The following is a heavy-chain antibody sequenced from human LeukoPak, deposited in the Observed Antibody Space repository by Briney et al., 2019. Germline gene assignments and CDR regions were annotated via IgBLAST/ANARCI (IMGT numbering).Heavy chain of an antibody. J-gene: IGHJ5*02. D-gene: IGHD4-17*01. CDR3: AKDYGDYDNWFDP. V-gene: IGHV3-53*01. CDR1: GFTVSSNY. CDR2: IYSGGST. Sequence: GGSLRLSCAASGFTVSSNYMSWVRQAPGKGLEWVSVIYSGGSTYYADSVKGRFTISRDNSKNTLYLQMNSLRAGDTAVYYCAKDYGDYDNWFDPWGQGTLVTVSS.